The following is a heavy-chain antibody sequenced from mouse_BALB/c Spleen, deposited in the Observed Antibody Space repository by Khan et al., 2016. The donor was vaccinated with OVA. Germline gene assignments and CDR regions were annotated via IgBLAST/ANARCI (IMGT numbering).Heavy chain of an antibody. CDR1: GFSLTDYG. Sequence: QVQLKESGPGLVAPSQSLSITCTVPGFSLTDYGVSWIRQPPGKGLEWLGVIWGGGNTYYNSALRSRLSISKDNSKSQVFLEMSSLQTDDTAMYYCAKGVWSYYYALDYWGQGTSVTVSS. J-gene: IGHJ4*01. CDR3: AKGVWSYYYALDY. V-gene: IGHV2-6-5*01. CDR2: IWGGGNT.